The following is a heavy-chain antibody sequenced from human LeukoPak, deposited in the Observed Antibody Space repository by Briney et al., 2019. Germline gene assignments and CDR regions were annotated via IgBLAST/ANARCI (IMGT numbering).Heavy chain of an antibody. CDR3: ARRAGAYSHPYDY. Sequence: GGSLRLSCIASGFTFSSSAMSWVRQAPGKGLEWVSFIYSAGNTHYSDSVKGRFTISIDNSKNTLYLQMNSLRAEDTAVYYCARRAGAYSHPYDYWGQGTLVTVSS. J-gene: IGHJ4*02. V-gene: IGHV3-53*01. CDR1: GFTFSSSA. D-gene: IGHD4/OR15-4a*01. CDR2: IYSAGNT.